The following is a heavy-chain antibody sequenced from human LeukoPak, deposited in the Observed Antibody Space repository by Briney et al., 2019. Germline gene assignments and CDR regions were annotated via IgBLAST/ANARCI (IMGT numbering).Heavy chain of an antibody. D-gene: IGHD1-26*01. Sequence: PGGSLRLSCAASGFTFSRSAMNWVRQAPGMGLKWVSSFSASGGTTYYADSVKGRFTISRDNSKNTLNVQMNSLPAEHTAVYYCEKPNYSGSYYFDSWGQGTLVTVSS. CDR1: GFTFSRSA. V-gene: IGHV3-23*01. J-gene: IGHJ4*02. CDR2: FSASGGTT. CDR3: EKPNYSGSYYFDS.